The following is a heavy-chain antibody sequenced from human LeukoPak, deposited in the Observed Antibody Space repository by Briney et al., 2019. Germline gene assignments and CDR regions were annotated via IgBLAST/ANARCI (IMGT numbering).Heavy chain of an antibody. Sequence: GRSLRLSCAGSGFTFDDYAMHWVRQAPGKGLEWVSGISWNSGSIGYADSVKGRFTISRDNAKNSLYLQMNSLRAEDTALYYCARLGEKADFDYWGQGTLVTVSS. CDR1: GFTFDDYA. V-gene: IGHV3-9*01. D-gene: IGHD3-16*01. J-gene: IGHJ4*02. CDR2: ISWNSGSI. CDR3: ARLGEKADFDY.